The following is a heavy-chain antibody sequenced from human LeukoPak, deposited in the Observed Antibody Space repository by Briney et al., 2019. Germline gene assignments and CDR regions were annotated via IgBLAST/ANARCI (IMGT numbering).Heavy chain of an antibody. V-gene: IGHV1-24*01. Sequence: ASVKVSCKVSGYTLTELSMHWVRQAPGKGLEWMGGFDPEDGEAIYAQKFQGRVTMTEDTSTDTAYMELSSLRSEDTAVCYCATDRGIVGATCENWGQGTLVTVSS. J-gene: IGHJ4*02. CDR3: ATDRGIVGATCEN. CDR2: FDPEDGEA. D-gene: IGHD1-26*01. CDR1: GYTLTELS.